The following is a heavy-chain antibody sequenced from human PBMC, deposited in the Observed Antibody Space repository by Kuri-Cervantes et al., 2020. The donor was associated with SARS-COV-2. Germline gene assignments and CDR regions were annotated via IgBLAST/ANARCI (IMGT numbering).Heavy chain of an antibody. CDR2: INTSGGST. Sequence: ASVKVTCKASGYTFTSYYMHWVRQGPGQGLEWLGIINTSGGSTSYAQKFQGRVTMTRDTSTSTVYMELSSLRSEDTAVYYCARDEDSSGSDYWGQGTLVTVSS. CDR1: GYTFTSYY. CDR3: ARDEDSSGSDY. J-gene: IGHJ4*02. D-gene: IGHD6-19*01. V-gene: IGHV1-46*01.